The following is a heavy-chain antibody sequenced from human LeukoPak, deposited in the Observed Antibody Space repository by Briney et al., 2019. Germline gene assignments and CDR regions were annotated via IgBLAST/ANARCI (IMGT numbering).Heavy chain of an antibody. CDR2: IGISGVST. D-gene: IGHD5-24*01. V-gene: IGHV3-64D*06. J-gene: IGHJ4*02. CDR1: GFTFTSYA. Sequence: GGSLRLSCSASGFTFTSYAMHWVRQAPGKGLEYVSAIGISGVSTYYADSVKGRFTISRDNSKNTLYLQMSTLRAEDTAVYYCVQGQMDYWGQGTLVTVSS. CDR3: VQGQMDY.